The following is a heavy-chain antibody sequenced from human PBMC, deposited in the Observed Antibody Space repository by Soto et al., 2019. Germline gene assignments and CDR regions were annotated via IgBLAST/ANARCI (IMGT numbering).Heavy chain of an antibody. Sequence: QVQLQESGRGLVKPSETLSLTCTVSGGSISSYNWSWIRQSPGKGLEWIGYIYYSGSTNYNPSLKSRVTISVDTSKNQFFLKLSSVTAADAAVYYFARHGEHSSSWYFDYWGQGTLVTVSS. CDR1: GGSISSYN. CDR2: IYYSGST. J-gene: IGHJ4*02. V-gene: IGHV4-59*08. CDR3: ARHGEHSSSWYFDY. D-gene: IGHD6-13*01.